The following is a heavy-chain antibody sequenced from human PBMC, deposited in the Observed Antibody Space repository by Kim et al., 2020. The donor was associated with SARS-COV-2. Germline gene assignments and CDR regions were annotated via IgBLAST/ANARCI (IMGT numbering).Heavy chain of an antibody. Sequence: SETLSLTCTVSGGSISSGGYYWSWIRQHPGKGLEWIGYIYYSGSTYYNPSLKSRVTISVDTSKNQFSLKLSSVTAADTAVYYCARAVVVAATPLYYYGMDVWGQGTTVTVSS. CDR2: IYYSGST. CDR3: ARAVVVAATPLYYYGMDV. D-gene: IGHD2-15*01. V-gene: IGHV4-31*03. CDR1: GGSISSGGYY. J-gene: IGHJ6*02.